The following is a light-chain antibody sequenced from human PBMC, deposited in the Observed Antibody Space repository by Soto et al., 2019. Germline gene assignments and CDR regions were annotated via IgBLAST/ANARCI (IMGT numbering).Light chain of an antibody. J-gene: IGKJ1*01. CDR3: QQSYVMPRT. V-gene: IGKV1-39*01. CDR1: QNINMY. Sequence: DIQMTQSPSSLSASIGDGVTITCRASQNINMYLNWYQQTPGKAPRLLMFGASSLKSGVPSRFSGSGSGTDFTLTISSLQPEDFATYYCQQSYVMPRTFGQGTKVEVK. CDR2: GAS.